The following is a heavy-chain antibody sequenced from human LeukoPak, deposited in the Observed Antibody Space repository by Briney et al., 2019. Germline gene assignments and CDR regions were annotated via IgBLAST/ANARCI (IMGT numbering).Heavy chain of an antibody. D-gene: IGHD6-19*01. V-gene: IGHV3-64*04. CDR3: AKKRVAVAGTHYFDY. J-gene: IGHJ4*02. CDR2: ISSNGGST. Sequence: GGSLRLSCSASGFTFSSYAMHWVRQAPEKGLKYVSAISSNGGSTYYAESVKGRFTISRDNSKNTLYLQMNSLRAEDTAVYYCAKKRVAVAGTHYFDYWGQGTLVTVSS. CDR1: GFTFSSYA.